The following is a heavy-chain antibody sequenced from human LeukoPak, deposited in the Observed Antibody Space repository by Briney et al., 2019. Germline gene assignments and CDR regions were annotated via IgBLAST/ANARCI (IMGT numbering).Heavy chain of an antibody. CDR3: ARQGHYPAPLMDV. CDR2: IYTSGST. CDR1: GGSISGYY. Sequence: SETLSLTCTVSGGSISGYYWSWIRQPPGKGLEWIGYIYTSGSTNYNPSLKSRVTISVDTSKNQFSLKLSSVTAADTAVYYCARQGHYPAPLMDVWGKGTTVTVSS. D-gene: IGHD3-10*01. V-gene: IGHV4-4*09. J-gene: IGHJ6*03.